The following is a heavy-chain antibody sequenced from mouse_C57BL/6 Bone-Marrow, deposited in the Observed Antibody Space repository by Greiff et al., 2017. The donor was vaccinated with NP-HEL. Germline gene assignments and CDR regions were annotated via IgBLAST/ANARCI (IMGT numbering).Heavy chain of an antibody. CDR3: ARHSRGFDY. V-gene: IGHV1-52*01. CDR1: GYTFTSYW. Sequence: QVQLQQPGAELVRPVSSVQLSSKPSGYTFTSYWIHWVKQRPIQGLEWIGNIDPSDSESHYNKMVKDKATLTVDKSSSTAYMQLSSLTSVDSAVYSCARHSRGFDYWGQGTTLTVSS. CDR2: IDPSDSES. J-gene: IGHJ2*01.